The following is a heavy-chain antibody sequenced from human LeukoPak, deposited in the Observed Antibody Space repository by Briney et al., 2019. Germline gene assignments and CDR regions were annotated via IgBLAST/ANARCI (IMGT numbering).Heavy chain of an antibody. J-gene: IGHJ4*02. CDR2: ISYDGSNK. D-gene: IGHD4-17*01. Sequence: PGRSLRLSCAASGFTFSSYAMHWVAQAPGKGLEWVAVISYDGSNKYYADSVKGRFTISRDNSKNTLDLQMNSLRAEDTAVYYCARSFGDYGPLDYWGQGTLVTVSS. V-gene: IGHV3-30-3*01. CDR1: GFTFSSYA. CDR3: ARSFGDYGPLDY.